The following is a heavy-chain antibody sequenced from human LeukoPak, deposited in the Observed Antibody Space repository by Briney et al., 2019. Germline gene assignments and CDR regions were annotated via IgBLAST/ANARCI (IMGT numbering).Heavy chain of an antibody. Sequence: SETLSLTCTVSGGSISSYYWSWIRQPPGKGLEWIGYIYYSGSTNYNPSLKSRVTISVDTSKNQFSLKLSSVTAADTAVYCCARADSSGYYSFFDYWGQGTLVTVSS. D-gene: IGHD3-22*01. CDR2: IYYSGST. CDR1: GGSISSYY. CDR3: ARADSSGYYSFFDY. J-gene: IGHJ4*02. V-gene: IGHV4-59*01.